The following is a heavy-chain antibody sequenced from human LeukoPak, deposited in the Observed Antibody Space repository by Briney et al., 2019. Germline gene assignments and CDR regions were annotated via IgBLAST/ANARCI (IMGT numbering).Heavy chain of an antibody. J-gene: IGHJ6*02. Sequence: GGSLRLSCAATGFTFSSYGMHWVRQAPGKGLEWISYINSRSSSIDYADSVKGRFTISRDNAKNSLYLQMNSLRDEDTAVYYCAREPPIKDYAMDVWGQGTTVIVSS. V-gene: IGHV3-48*02. CDR3: AREPPIKDYAMDV. CDR2: INSRSSSI. CDR1: GFTFSSYG. D-gene: IGHD1-14*01.